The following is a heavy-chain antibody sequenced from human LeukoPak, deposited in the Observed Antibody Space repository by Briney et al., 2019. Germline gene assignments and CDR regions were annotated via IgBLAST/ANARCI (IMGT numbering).Heavy chain of an antibody. CDR2: IYYSGRT. Sequence: PSETLSLTCTVSGGPISSSNYYWGWIRQPPGKGLEWIGNIYYSGRTYYNPSLKSRVTISVDTSNNQFSLKLSSVTAADTAVYYCARLKGSETYHYYYYGMDVWGQGTTVTVSS. CDR1: GGPISSSNYY. D-gene: IGHD3-10*01. J-gene: IGHJ6*02. CDR3: ARLKGSETYHYYYYGMDV. V-gene: IGHV4-39*01.